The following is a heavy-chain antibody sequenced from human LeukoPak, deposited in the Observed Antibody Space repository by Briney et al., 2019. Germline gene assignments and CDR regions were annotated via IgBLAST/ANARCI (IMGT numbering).Heavy chain of an antibody. D-gene: IGHD2-2*01. Sequence: PGGSLRLSCAASGNYWMHWVRQAPGKGLVWVSHINGDGSWTTYADSVKGRFTISRDNAKNSLYLQMNSLRDEDTAVYYCARDGCSSTSCQGELVYWGQGTLVTVSS. CDR2: INGDGSWT. V-gene: IGHV3-74*01. CDR3: ARDGCSSTSCQGELVY. CDR1: GNYW. J-gene: IGHJ4*02.